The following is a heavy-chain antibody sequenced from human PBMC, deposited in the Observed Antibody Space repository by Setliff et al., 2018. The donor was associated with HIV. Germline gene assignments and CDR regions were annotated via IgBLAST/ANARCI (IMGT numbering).Heavy chain of an antibody. Sequence: PSETLSLTCAVYGGSFSGNYWSWIRQPPGKGLEWIGEINHSGSTNHNPSLKSRVTISVDTSKNQFSLNLSSVTAADTAVYYCARFAGSSWVDYWGQGTLVTVSS. V-gene: IGHV4-34*01. D-gene: IGHD6-13*01. J-gene: IGHJ4*02. CDR1: GGSFSGNY. CDR2: INHSGST. CDR3: ARFAGSSWVDY.